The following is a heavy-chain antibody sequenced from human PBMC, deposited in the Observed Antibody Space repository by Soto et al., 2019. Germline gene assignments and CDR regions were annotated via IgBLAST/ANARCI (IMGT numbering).Heavy chain of an antibody. CDR1: GFSLSAAGAG. CDR3: AHRGYGNYPRDNWFDP. Sequence: SGPTLVNPTQTLTLTCTFSGFSLSAAGAGVGWIRQPPGKALEWLALIYWNDDTRYSPSLKTRLTITKDTSKNQVVLRMTNMDPVDTATYFCAHRGYGNYPRDNWFDPWGQGILVTVSS. D-gene: IGHD4-17*01. CDR2: IYWNDDT. V-gene: IGHV2-5*01. J-gene: IGHJ5*02.